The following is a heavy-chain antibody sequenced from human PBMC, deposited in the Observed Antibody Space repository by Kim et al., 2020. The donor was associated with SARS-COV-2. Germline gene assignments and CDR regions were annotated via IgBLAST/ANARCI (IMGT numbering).Heavy chain of an antibody. J-gene: IGHJ1*01. Sequence: VNGRFTISRDNAKNTVYLQMNSLRADDTAVYYCARFAFYYSSGYYGYFQHWGQGTLVAASS. D-gene: IGHD3-22*01. CDR3: ARFAFYYSSGYYGYFQH. V-gene: IGHV3-74*01.